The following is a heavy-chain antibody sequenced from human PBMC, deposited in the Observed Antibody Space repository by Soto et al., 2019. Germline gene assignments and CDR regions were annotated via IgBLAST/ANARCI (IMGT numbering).Heavy chain of an antibody. CDR1: GYTFTSNH. J-gene: IGHJ4*02. CDR2: MNPSDGST. CDR3: ARAKQIGQYYCDS. V-gene: IGHV1-46*01. Sequence: QVQLVQSGAEVKKPGASVKISCKASGYTFTSNHMHWVRQAPGQGLEWMGIMNPSDGSTIFSQRFEGRSTMTRDTSTSTVFMELSSLTSEDTAVYYCARAKQIGQYYCDSWGQGTLVTVSS.